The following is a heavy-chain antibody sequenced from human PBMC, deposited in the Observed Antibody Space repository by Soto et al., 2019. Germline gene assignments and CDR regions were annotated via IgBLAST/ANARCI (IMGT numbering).Heavy chain of an antibody. D-gene: IGHD3-3*01. CDR2: INHSGST. CDR3: ARGTIFGGIHLVYYYYGLDV. V-gene: IGHV4-34*01. Sequence: PSETLSLTYAVYGGSFSGYYGSWIRQPPGKGLEWIGEINHSGSTNYNPSLKSRVTISVDTSKNQFSLKLSSVTAADTAVYYCARGTIFGGIHLVYYYYGLDVCGQGTTVTVSS. CDR1: GGSFSGYY. J-gene: IGHJ6*02.